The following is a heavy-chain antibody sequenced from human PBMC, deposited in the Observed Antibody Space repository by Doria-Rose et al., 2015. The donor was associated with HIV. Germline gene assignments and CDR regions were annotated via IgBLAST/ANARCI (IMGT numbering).Heavy chain of an antibody. J-gene: IGHJ4*02. CDR1: GVSLSSPGMG. CDR2: IFSDDER. D-gene: IGHD6-13*01. V-gene: IGHV2-26*01. Sequence: ESGPVLVKPTETLTLTCTVSGVSLSSPGMGVSRIRQPPGKALEWLANIFSDDERSYNTSLMSRLTISRGTSKRQVVLTMTDMDPVDTATYYCARIKSSRWYHKYYFDFWGQGTLVIVSA. CDR3: ARIKSSRWYHKYYFDF.